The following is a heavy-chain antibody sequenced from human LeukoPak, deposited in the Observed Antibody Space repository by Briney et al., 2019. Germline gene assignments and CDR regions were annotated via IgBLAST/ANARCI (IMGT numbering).Heavy chain of an antibody. CDR1: GFTFNSYA. J-gene: IGHJ4*02. D-gene: IGHD5-24*01. Sequence: GGSLRLSCAASGFTFNSYAMHWVRQAPGKGLEWVAFIRYDGSNKYYADSVKGRFTISRDNSKNTMSLEMNSLRVEDTAVYYCAKDYVSGDGYWDFDYWGQGTLVTVSS. CDR2: IRYDGSNK. CDR3: AKDYVSGDGYWDFDY. V-gene: IGHV3-30*02.